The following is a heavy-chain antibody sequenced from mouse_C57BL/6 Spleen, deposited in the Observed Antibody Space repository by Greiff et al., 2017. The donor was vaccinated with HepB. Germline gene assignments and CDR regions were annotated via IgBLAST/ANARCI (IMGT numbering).Heavy chain of an antibody. Sequence: VESGGDLVKPGGSLKLSCAASGFTFSSYGMSWVRQTPDKRLEWVATISSGGSYTYYPDSVKGRFTISRDNAKNTLYLQMSSLKSEDTAMYYCARERVYDYDDAAFPMDYWGQGTSVTVSS. CDR1: GFTFSSYG. V-gene: IGHV5-6*01. D-gene: IGHD2-4*01. J-gene: IGHJ4*01. CDR3: ARERVYDYDDAAFPMDY. CDR2: ISSGGSYT.